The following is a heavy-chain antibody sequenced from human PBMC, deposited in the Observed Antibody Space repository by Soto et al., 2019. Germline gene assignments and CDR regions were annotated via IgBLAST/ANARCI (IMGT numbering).Heavy chain of an antibody. J-gene: IGHJ4*02. CDR1: GGIFSSIA. V-gene: IGHV1-69*06. Sequence: QVQLAQSGAEVKKPGTSVKVSCKASGGIFSSIAISWVRQAPGQGLGWMGGLIPVFATANYAQKFKDRVTITADKSTSTAYMELRTLRSEDTAVYYCAGGRGYSYGLDYWGQGTLVTVSS. CDR2: LIPVFATA. D-gene: IGHD5-18*01. CDR3: AGGRGYSYGLDY.